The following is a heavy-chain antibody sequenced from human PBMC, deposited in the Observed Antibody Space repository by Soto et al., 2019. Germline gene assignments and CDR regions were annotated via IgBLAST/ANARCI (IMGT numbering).Heavy chain of an antibody. Sequence: GGSLRLSCAASGFTFSSYSMNWVRQAPGKGLEWVSSISSSSSYIYYADSVKGRFTISRDNAKNSLYLQMNSLRAEDTAVYYCARAGWSNVVVVAATRQYNWFDPWGQGTLVTVSS. J-gene: IGHJ5*02. V-gene: IGHV3-21*01. CDR1: GFTFSSYS. CDR2: ISSSSSYI. D-gene: IGHD2-15*01. CDR3: ARAGWSNVVVVAATRQYNWFDP.